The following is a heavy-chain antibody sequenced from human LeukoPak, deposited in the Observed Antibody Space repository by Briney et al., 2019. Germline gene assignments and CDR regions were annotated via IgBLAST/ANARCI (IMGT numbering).Heavy chain of an antibody. D-gene: IGHD6-19*01. Sequence: GGSLRLSCVASGFTFSNYAMSWVRQAPGKGLEWVSAISGSGGSTYYADSVKGRFTISRDNSKNTLYLQMNSLRAEDTAVYYCAKVRAQWLVLLQYYFDYWGQGTLVTVSS. J-gene: IGHJ4*02. CDR2: ISGSGGST. V-gene: IGHV3-23*01. CDR1: GFTFSNYA. CDR3: AKVRAQWLVLLQYYFDY.